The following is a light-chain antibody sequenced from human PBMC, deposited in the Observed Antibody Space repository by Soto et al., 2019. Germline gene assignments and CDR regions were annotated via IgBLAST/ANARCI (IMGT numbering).Light chain of an antibody. CDR3: QHYFNSPRT. CDR1: QRVASD. Sequence: VLTQSPGTLSLSPGEGATLSCRASQRVASDLAWYLQKPGQPPRLLIYDASIRATGIPDRFSGSGSEREFTLTISSLEPEDFAVYYCQHYFNSPRTFGQGTKVDIK. CDR2: DAS. V-gene: IGKV3-20*01. J-gene: IGKJ1*01.